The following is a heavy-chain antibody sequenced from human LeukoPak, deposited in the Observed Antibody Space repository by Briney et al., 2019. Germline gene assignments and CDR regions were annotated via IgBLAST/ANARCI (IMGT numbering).Heavy chain of an antibody. CDR3: ARAQDIVLGFEGYYYYGMDV. CDR1: GYTFTGYY. D-gene: IGHD2-8*01. Sequence: GASVKVSCKASGYTFTGYYMHWVRQAPGQGLEWMRRINPNSGGTNYAQKFQGRVTMTRDTSISTAYMELSRLRSDDTAVYYCARAQDIVLGFEGYYYYGMDVWGQGTTVTVSS. V-gene: IGHV1-2*06. J-gene: IGHJ6*02. CDR2: INPNSGGT.